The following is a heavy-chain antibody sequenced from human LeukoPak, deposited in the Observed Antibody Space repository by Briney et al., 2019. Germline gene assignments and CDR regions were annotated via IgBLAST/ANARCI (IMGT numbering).Heavy chain of an antibody. D-gene: IGHD3-3*01. Sequence: PSETLSLTCAVYGGSFSGYYWSWIRQPPGKGLEWTGEINHSGSTNYNPSLKSRVTMSVDTSKNQFSLKLSSVTAADTAVYYCARIRRLRFLEWLQSAADAFDIWGQGTMVTVSS. V-gene: IGHV4-34*01. J-gene: IGHJ3*02. CDR3: ARIRRLRFLEWLQSAADAFDI. CDR1: GGSFSGYY. CDR2: INHSGST.